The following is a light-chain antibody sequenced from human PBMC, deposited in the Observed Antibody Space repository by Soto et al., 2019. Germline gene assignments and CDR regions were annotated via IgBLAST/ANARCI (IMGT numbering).Light chain of an antibody. CDR1: HSISTY. V-gene: IGKV1-39*01. J-gene: IGKJ2*01. CDR2: AAS. CDR3: KQSYSTPST. Sequence: DIQMTQSPSSLSASVGDRVTITCRASHSISTYLSWYQHQPGKAPQLLIYAASSLQSGVPSRFSGSGSATDFTLTISSMQPEDFATYYCKQSYSTPSTFGQGTKLEIK.